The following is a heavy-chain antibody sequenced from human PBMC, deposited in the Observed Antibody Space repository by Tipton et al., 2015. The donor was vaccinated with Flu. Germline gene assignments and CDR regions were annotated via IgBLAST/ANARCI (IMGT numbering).Heavy chain of an antibody. J-gene: IGHJ5*02. CDR1: DGSIRTSGFY. Sequence: TLSLTCTVSDGSIRTSGFYWSWIRQLPGKGLEWIGYIYHNGDTHHNPSLKSRISISVDTSKNQFSLRLNSVTAADTAVYYCARDRGFSNWFDPWGQGTLVTVSS. D-gene: IGHD3-10*01. V-gene: IGHV4-31*03. CDR2: IYHNGDT. CDR3: ARDRGFSNWFDP.